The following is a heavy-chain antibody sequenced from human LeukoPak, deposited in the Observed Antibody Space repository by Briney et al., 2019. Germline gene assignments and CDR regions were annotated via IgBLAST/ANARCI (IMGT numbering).Heavy chain of an antibody. CDR1: GFIFDDYA. CDR2: ITWGRDNL. J-gene: IGHJ6*02. D-gene: IGHD3-10*01. Sequence: PGGSLRLSCAVSGFIFDDYAMHWVRHAPGKGLEWVSGITWGRDNLAYAASVKGRFTISRDNAKNSLYLQMNSLRAEDTAVYYCAIPPLSGTGSSRPLAGMDVWGQGTTVTVSS. CDR3: AIPPLSGTGSSRPLAGMDV. V-gene: IGHV3-9*01.